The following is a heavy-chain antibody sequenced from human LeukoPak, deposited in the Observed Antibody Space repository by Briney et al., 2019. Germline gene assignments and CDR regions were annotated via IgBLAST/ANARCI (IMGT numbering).Heavy chain of an antibody. J-gene: IGHJ4*02. CDR1: GFTFSDYY. Sequence: KPGGSLRLSCAASGFTFSDYYMSWIRQAPGKGLEWVSYISSSSSYTDYADSVKGRFTISRDNAKNSLNLQMNSLRAEDTAVYYCARDSVYSGYSDYWGQGTLVTVSS. V-gene: IGHV3-11*05. D-gene: IGHD5-12*01. CDR3: ARDSVYSGYSDY. CDR2: ISSSSSYT.